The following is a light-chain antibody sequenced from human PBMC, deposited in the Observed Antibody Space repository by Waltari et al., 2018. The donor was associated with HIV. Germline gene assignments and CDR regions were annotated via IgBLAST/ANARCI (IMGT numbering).Light chain of an antibody. CDR3: SSYTSSSTRV. CDR1: SSDVGGYNY. J-gene: IGLJ3*02. Sequence: QSALTQPASVSGSPGQSITISCTGTSSDVGGYNYVPWYQQHPGKAPKLMIYEVSKRPSGVSNRFSGSKSGNTASLTISGLQAEDEADYYCSSYTSSSTRVFGGGTNLTVL. CDR2: EVS. V-gene: IGLV2-14*01.